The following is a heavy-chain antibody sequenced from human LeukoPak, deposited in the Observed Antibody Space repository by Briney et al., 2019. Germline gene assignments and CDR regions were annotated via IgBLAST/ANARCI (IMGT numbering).Heavy chain of an antibody. V-gene: IGHV4-4*07. Sequence: PSETLSLTCTVSGGSINNYYWSWIRQPAGKGLEWIGRIYTRGSTNYNPSLKSRVTMSVDTSKNQFSLKLSSVTAADTAVYYCARNVLRFLEQSRYYYYYYMDVWGKGTTVTVSS. CDR1: GGSINNYY. CDR2: IYTRGST. D-gene: IGHD3-3*01. J-gene: IGHJ6*03. CDR3: ARNVLRFLEQSRYYYYYYMDV.